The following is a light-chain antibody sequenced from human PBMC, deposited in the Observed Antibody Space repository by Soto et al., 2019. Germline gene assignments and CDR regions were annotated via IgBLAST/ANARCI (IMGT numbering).Light chain of an antibody. CDR1: QSVSSSY. J-gene: IGKJ1*01. CDR3: QQYGSSRT. Sequence: EIVLTQSPDTLSLSPGERATLSCRASQSVSSSYLAWYQQKPGRAPRLLMYAASSRATGLPDRFSGSGSGTDFTLTISRLEPEDFAVYYCQQYGSSRTFGQGTKVEI. V-gene: IGKV3-20*01. CDR2: AAS.